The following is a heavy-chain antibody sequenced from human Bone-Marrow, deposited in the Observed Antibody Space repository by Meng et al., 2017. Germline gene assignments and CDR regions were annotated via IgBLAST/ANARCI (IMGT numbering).Heavy chain of an antibody. CDR3: ARYYYYDSTNNWFDP. CDR1: GGSIYGSAYY. CDR2: IYYSGST. D-gene: IGHD3-22*01. J-gene: IGHJ5*02. V-gene: IGHV4-39*01. Sequence: QVQLQESGPGLVKPSETLSLTCTVSGGSIYGSAYYWGWFRQPPGKGLEWIGSIYYSGSTDYNPSLKSRVTISVDTSKNQFSLKLSSVTAADTAVYYCARYYYYDSTNNWFDPWGQGTLVTVSS.